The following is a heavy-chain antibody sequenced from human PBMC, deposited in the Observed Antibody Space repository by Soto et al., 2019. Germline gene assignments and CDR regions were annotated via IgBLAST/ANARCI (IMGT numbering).Heavy chain of an antibody. V-gene: IGHV3-33*01. CDR2: IWYDGSNK. J-gene: IGHJ4*02. Sequence: HPGGSLRLSCAASGFTFSSYGMHWVRQAPGKGLEWVAVIWYDGSNKYYADSVKGRFTISRDNSKNTLYLQMNSLRAEDTAVYYCARDRQGYSYGIDYWGQGTLVTVSS. D-gene: IGHD5-18*01. CDR1: GFTFSSYG. CDR3: ARDRQGYSYGIDY.